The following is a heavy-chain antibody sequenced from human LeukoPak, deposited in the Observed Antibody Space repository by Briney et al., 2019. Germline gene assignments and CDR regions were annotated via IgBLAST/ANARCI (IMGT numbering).Heavy chain of an antibody. J-gene: IGHJ6*02. CDR2: ISSSGSTI. V-gene: IGHV3-48*03. D-gene: IGHD5-12*01. CDR3: ARDASVATIQKYYYYGMDI. Sequence: PGGSLRLSCAASGFTFSSYEMNWVRQAPGKGLEWVSYISSSGSTIYYADSVKGRFTISRDNAKNSLYLQMNSLRAEDTAVYYCARDASVATIQKYYYYGMDIWGQGTTVTVYS. CDR1: GFTFSSYE.